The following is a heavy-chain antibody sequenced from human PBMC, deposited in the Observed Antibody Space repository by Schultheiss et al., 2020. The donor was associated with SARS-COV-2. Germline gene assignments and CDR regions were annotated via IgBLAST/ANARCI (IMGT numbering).Heavy chain of an antibody. CDR2: IGTAGDT. CDR3: AGTMGDYYYYGMDV. V-gene: IGHV3-13*01. CDR1: GFTFSSYA. J-gene: IGHJ6*02. D-gene: IGHD1-7*01. Sequence: GGSLRLSCAASGFTFSSYAMHWVRQAPGKGLEWVSAIGTAGDTYYPGSVKGRCTISRDNSKNTLYLQMNSLRAEDTAVYYCAGTMGDYYYYGMDVWGQGTTVTVSS.